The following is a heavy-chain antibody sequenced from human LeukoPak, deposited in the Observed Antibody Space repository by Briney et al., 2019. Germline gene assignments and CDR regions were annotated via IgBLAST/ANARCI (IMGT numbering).Heavy chain of an antibody. Sequence: ASVKVSCKASGYTFTSYGISWVRQAPGQGLEWMGWISAYNGNTNYVQKLQGRVTMTTDTSTSTAYMELRSLRSDDTAVYYCARGYCSGGSCYDAFDIWGQGTMVTVSS. D-gene: IGHD2-15*01. CDR1: GYTFTSYG. CDR3: ARGYCSGGSCYDAFDI. V-gene: IGHV1-18*01. J-gene: IGHJ3*02. CDR2: ISAYNGNT.